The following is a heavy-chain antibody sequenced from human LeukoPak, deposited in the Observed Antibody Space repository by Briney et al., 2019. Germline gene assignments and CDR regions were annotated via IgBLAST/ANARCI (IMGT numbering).Heavy chain of an antibody. CDR3: ARGDRWGYCSGGSCYSGDY. J-gene: IGHJ4*02. D-gene: IGHD2-15*01. CDR2: INPNSGGT. V-gene: IGHV1-2*02. CDR1: GYTFTTYY. Sequence: ASVKVSCKASGYTFTTYYMHWVRQAPGQGLEWMGWINPNSGGTRYIQKFQGRVTMTRDTSISTAYMELRSLRSDDTAVYYCARGDRWGYCSGGSCYSGDYWGQGTLVTVSS.